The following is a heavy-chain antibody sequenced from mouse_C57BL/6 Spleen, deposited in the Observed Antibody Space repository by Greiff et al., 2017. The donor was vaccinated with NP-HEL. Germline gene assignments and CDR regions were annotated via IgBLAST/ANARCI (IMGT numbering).Heavy chain of an antibody. V-gene: IGHV1-82*01. CDR2: IYPGDGDT. CDR3: ARRSYAMDY. J-gene: IGHJ4*01. Sequence: QVQLKQSGPELVKPGASVKISCKASGYAFSSSWMNWVQQRPGKGLEWIGRIYPGDGDTNYNGKFKGKATLTADKSSSTAYMQLSSLTSEDSAVYFCARRSYAMDYWGQGTSVTVSS. CDR1: GYAFSSSW.